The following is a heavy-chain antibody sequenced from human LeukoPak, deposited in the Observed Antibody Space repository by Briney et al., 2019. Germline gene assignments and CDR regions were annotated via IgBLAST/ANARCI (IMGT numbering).Heavy chain of an antibody. V-gene: IGHV4-39*07. CDR3: ARDTVLMVYAISGSNAFDI. J-gene: IGHJ3*02. CDR1: GGSINSNSYY. Sequence: SETLSLTCTVSGGSINSNSYYWGWIRQPPGKGLGWIGSIYYSGSTYYNPSLKSRVTISVDTSKNQFSLELNSVTAADTAVYYCARDTVLMVYAISGSNAFDIWGQGTMVTVSS. D-gene: IGHD2-8*01. CDR2: IYYSGST.